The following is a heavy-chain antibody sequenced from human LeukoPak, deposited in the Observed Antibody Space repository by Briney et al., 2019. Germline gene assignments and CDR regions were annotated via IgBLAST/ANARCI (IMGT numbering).Heavy chain of an antibody. CDR3: ARVMIGTVNWFDP. V-gene: IGHV3-7*02. D-gene: IGHD3-22*01. CDR2: IKQDASEE. Sequence: GGSLRLSCAASGFTFSYYWMGWVRQAPGKGLEWVANIKQDASEEYYVDSVKGRFTISRDNAKNSLYLQMDSLRAEDTAVYYCARVMIGTVNWFDPWGQGTLVTVSS. CDR1: GFTFSYYW. J-gene: IGHJ5*02.